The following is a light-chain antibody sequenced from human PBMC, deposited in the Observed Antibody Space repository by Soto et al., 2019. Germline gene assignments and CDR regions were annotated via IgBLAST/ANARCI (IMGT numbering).Light chain of an antibody. CDR2: KAS. V-gene: IGKV1-5*03. Sequence: DSQMTQSPSTLSASVGDRVSINCRASQSISAWLAWYQQKRGKAPRLLIYKASTLEIGVPSRFSGSGSGTEFTLTISSLQPDDVATYYCQQYNDYSWTFGQGTKVDIK. J-gene: IGKJ1*01. CDR3: QQYNDYSWT. CDR1: QSISAW.